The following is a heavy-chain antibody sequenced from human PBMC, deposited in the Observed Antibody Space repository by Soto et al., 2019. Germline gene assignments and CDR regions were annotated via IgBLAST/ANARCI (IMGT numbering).Heavy chain of an antibody. D-gene: IGHD3-3*01. V-gene: IGHV3-33*01. J-gene: IGHJ3*02. Sequence: GGSLRLSCAASGFTFSSYGMHWVRQAPGKGLEWVAVIWYDGSNKYYADSVKGRFTISRDNSKNTLYLQMNSLRAEDTAVYYCARASGLGTIFGVALTGAFDIWGQGTMVTVSS. CDR1: GFTFSSYG. CDR3: ARASGLGTIFGVALTGAFDI. CDR2: IWYDGSNK.